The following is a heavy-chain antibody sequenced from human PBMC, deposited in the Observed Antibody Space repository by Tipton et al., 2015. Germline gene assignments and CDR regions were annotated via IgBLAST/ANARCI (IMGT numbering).Heavy chain of an antibody. CDR2: IKQDGSEK. D-gene: IGHD3-22*01. J-gene: IGHJ3*02. V-gene: IGHV3-7*05. CDR3: ARGTKWLLLLKAFDI. Sequence: SLRLSCAASGFIFSHYWMNWVRQAPGRGLECVANIKQDGSEKYYVDSVKGRFTISRDNAKNSLYLQMNSLRAEDTAVYYCARGTKWLLLLKAFDIWGQGTMVTVSS. CDR1: GFIFSHYW.